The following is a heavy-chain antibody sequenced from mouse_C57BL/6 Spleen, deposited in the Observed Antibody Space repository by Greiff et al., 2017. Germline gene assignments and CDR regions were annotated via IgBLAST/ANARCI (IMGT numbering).Heavy chain of an antibody. CDR2: IHPNSGST. CDR3: ARPYDYEGAWFAY. Sequence: QVQLQQPGAELVKPGASVKLSCKASGYTFTSYWMHWVKQRPGQGLEWIGMIHPNSGSTNYNEKFKSKATLTVDKSSSTAYMQLSSLTSEDSAVYYSARPYDYEGAWFAYWGQGTLVTVSA. CDR1: GYTFTSYW. D-gene: IGHD2-4*01. V-gene: IGHV1-64*01. J-gene: IGHJ3*01.